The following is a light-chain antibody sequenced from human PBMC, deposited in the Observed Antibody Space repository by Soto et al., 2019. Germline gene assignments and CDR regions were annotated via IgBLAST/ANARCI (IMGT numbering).Light chain of an antibody. CDR1: SSDVGGYNY. J-gene: IGLJ3*02. V-gene: IGLV2-11*01. CDR3: CSYAGSYSWV. CDR2: DVT. Sequence: QSALSQPRSVSGSPGQSVTISCTGTSSDVGGYNYVSWYQQHPDKAPKLMIYDVTKRPSGVPDRLSGSKSGNTASLTISGLQAEDEADYYCCSYAGSYSWVFGGGTKLTVL.